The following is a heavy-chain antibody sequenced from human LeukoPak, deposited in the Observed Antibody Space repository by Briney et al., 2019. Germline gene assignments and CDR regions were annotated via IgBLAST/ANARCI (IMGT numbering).Heavy chain of an antibody. V-gene: IGHV4-59*01. Sequence: KPSETLSLTCTVSGGSISTYYWSWIRQPPGKRLEWIGYIYYSRTANYNPSLKSRVTISVDTSKNQFSLKLSSVTAADTAVYYCARLRYSSGQDYWGQGTLVTVSS. J-gene: IGHJ4*02. CDR2: IYYSRTA. CDR1: GGSISTYY. CDR3: ARLRYSSGQDY. D-gene: IGHD6-19*01.